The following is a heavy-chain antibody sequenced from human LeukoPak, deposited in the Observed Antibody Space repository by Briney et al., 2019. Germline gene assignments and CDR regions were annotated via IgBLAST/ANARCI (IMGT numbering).Heavy chain of an antibody. V-gene: IGHV4-39*02. Sequence: SETLSLTCTVSGGSISSSSYYWGWIRQPPGRGLEWLGNIYYSGSTYYNPSLKSRVTISVDTSKNHSSLKLSSVTAADTAVYYCARRGRVEYSSSSYAFDIWGQGTMVTVSS. J-gene: IGHJ3*02. D-gene: IGHD6-6*01. CDR3: ARRGRVEYSSSSYAFDI. CDR2: IYYSGST. CDR1: GGSISSSSYY.